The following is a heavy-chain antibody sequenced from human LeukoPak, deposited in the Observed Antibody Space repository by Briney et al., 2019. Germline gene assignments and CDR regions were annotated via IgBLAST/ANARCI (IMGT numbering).Heavy chain of an antibody. CDR2: INPNSGGT. V-gene: IGHV1-2*02. Sequence: ASVKVSCKASGYTFTSYDINWVRQAPGQGLEWMGWINPNSGGTNYAQKFQGRVTMTRDTSISTAYMELSRLRSDDTAVYYCARVALRYSSGWYYFDYWGQGTLVTVSS. J-gene: IGHJ4*02. CDR1: GYTFTSYD. CDR3: ARVALRYSSGWYYFDY. D-gene: IGHD6-19*01.